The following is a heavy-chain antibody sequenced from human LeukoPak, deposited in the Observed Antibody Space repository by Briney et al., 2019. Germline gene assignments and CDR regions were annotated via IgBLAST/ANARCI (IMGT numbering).Heavy chain of an antibody. CDR3: AADRDYYGSVGDAFDL. D-gene: IGHD3-10*01. Sequence: SVKVSCKASGFTFTSSAMQWVRQARGQRLEWIGWIVVGSGNTNYPQKFQERVTITRDMSTTTAYMELSSLRSEDTAMYYCAADRDYYGSVGDAFDLWGQGTMVTVSS. J-gene: IGHJ3*01. CDR2: IVVGSGNT. V-gene: IGHV1-58*02. CDR1: GFTFTSSA.